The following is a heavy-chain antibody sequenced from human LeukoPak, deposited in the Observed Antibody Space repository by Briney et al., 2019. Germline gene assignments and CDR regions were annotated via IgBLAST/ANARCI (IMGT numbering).Heavy chain of an antibody. CDR2: INPNSGGT. V-gene: IGHV1-2*02. CDR3: ARGPYYADTPGAFDI. D-gene: IGHD2/OR15-2a*01. J-gene: IGHJ3*02. CDR1: GYTFTGYY. Sequence: VSVKVSCKASGYTFTGYYMHWVRQAPGQGLEWMGWINPNSGGTNYAQKFQGRVTMTRDTSISTAYMELSRLRSDDTAVYYCARGPYYADTPGAFDIWGQGTMVTVSS.